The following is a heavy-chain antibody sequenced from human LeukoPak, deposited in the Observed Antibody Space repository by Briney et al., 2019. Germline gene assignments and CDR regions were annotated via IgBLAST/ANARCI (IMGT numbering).Heavy chain of an antibody. CDR3: ARDSPSSAIDY. CDR2: INPNSGAT. J-gene: IGHJ4*02. Sequence: ASVKVSCKASGYTFTGYFMHWVRQAPGQGLEWMGWINPNSGATNYAHKFQGRVTMTRDTSISTASMELSSLKSDDTAVYYCARDSPSSAIDYWGQGTLVTVSS. D-gene: IGHD2-2*01. CDR1: GYTFTGYF. V-gene: IGHV1-2*02.